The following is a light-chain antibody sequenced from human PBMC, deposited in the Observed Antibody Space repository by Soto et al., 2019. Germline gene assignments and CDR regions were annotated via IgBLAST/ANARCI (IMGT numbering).Light chain of an antibody. CDR3: QQYYSTPPYT. V-gene: IGKV4-1*01. CDR1: QSVLYSSNNKNY. J-gene: IGKJ2*01. CDR2: WAS. Sequence: IVMTQSPDSLAVSLGERATINCKSSQSVLYSSNNKNYLAWYRQKPGQPPKLLIYWASIRESGVPDRISGSGSGTDFTLTIRSLQAEDVEIYYCQQYYSTPPYTFGQGTKLEMK.